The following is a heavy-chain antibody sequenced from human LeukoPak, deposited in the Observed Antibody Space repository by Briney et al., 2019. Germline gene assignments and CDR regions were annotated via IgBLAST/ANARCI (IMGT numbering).Heavy chain of an antibody. Sequence: GRSLRLSCAASGFTFDDYAMHWVRQAPGKGLEWVSGISWNSGSIGYADSVKGRFTISRDNAKKSLYLQMNSLIADDTAVYYCASGGDYYYYGMDVWGQGTTVTVSS. D-gene: IGHD2-15*01. CDR2: ISWNSGSI. CDR3: ASGGDYYYYGMDV. V-gene: IGHV3-9*01. J-gene: IGHJ6*02. CDR1: GFTFDDYA.